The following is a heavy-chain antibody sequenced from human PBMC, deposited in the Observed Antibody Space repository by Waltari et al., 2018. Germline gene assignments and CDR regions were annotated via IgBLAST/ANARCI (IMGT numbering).Heavy chain of an antibody. J-gene: IGHJ4*02. CDR1: GYTFSSYA. CDR3: ARGSLVDTAMVTDY. V-gene: IGHV1-3*01. CDR2: INDGNGNT. Sequence: QVQLVQSGAEVKKPGASVKVSCKASGYTFSSYAMHWVRQAPGQRLEWMGWINDGNGNTKYSQKFQGRVTITRDTSASTAYMERSSLRSEDTAVYYCARGSLVDTAMVTDYWGQGTLVTVSS. D-gene: IGHD5-18*01.